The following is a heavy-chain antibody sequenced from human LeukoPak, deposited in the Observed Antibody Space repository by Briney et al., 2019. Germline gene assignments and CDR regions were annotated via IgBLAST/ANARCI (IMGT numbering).Heavy chain of an antibody. CDR1: GYXFTSYW. Sequence: GESLKISCNGSGYXFTSYWISWVRQMPGKGLVWMGRIDPSDSYTNYSPSFQGHVTISADKSISTAYLQWSSLKASDTAMYYCARAVVAPTRDYFDYWGQGTLVTVSS. CDR3: ARAVVAPTRDYFDY. CDR2: IDPSDSYT. J-gene: IGHJ4*02. D-gene: IGHD3-22*01. V-gene: IGHV5-10-1*01.